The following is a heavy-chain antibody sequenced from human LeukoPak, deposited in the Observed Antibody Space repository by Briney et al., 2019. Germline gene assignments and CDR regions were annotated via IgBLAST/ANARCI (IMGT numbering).Heavy chain of an antibody. V-gene: IGHV1-2*02. CDR2: INPNSGGT. Sequence: VASVTVSCKASGYTFTGYYMHWVRHAPGQGLEWMGWINPNSGGTNYAQKFQGRVTMTRDTSISTAYMELSRLRSDDTAVYYCARGCGNWDHNWFDLWGQGTLVTVSS. D-gene: IGHD7-27*01. CDR3: ARGCGNWDHNWFDL. J-gene: IGHJ5*02. CDR1: GYTFTGYY.